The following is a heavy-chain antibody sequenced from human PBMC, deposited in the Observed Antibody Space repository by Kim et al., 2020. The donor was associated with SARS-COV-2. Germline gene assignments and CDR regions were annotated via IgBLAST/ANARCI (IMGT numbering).Heavy chain of an antibody. D-gene: IGHD3-10*01. CDR1: GFTVSSNY. CDR2: IYIGGST. CDR3: ARDRVEDYYYYYGMDV. J-gene: IGHJ6*02. Sequence: GGSLRLSCAASGFTVSSNYMSWVRQAPGKGLEWVSVIYIGGSTYYADSVKSRFTISIHNSKNTLYLQMNSLRAEDTAVYYCARDRVEDYYYYYGMDVWGQGTTVTVSS. V-gene: IGHV3-53*04.